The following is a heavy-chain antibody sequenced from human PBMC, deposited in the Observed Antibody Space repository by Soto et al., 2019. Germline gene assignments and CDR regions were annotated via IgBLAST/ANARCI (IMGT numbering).Heavy chain of an antibody. D-gene: IGHD2-15*01. CDR2: ISYDGNNK. V-gene: IGHV3-30-3*01. CDR1: GFTFSSYA. Sequence: GSLRLSCAASGFTFSSYAMHWVRQAPGKGLEWVAVISYDGNNKYYADSVKGRFTISRDNSKNTLYLQMNSLRAEDTAVYYCASRVVTGAFDIWGQGTMVTVSS. J-gene: IGHJ3*02. CDR3: ASRVVTGAFDI.